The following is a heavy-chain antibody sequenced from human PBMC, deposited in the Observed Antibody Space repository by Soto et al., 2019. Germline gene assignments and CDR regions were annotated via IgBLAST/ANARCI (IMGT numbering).Heavy chain of an antibody. CDR3: ARDSMSSGWGLYYYYYMDV. D-gene: IGHD6-19*01. J-gene: IGHJ6*03. Sequence: QVQLVESGGGVVQPGRSLRLSCAASGFTFSSYGMHWVRQAPGKGLEWVAVIWYDGSNKYYADSVKGRFTISRDNSKNTLYLQMNSLRAEDTAVYDCARDSMSSGWGLYYYYYMDVWGKGTTVTVSS. CDR1: GFTFSSYG. CDR2: IWYDGSNK. V-gene: IGHV3-33*01.